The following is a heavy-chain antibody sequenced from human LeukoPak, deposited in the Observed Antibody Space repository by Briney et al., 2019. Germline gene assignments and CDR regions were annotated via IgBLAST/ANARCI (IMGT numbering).Heavy chain of an antibody. D-gene: IGHD4-17*01. Sequence: GGSLTLSRPASAFTLSTYAMSWVRQPQGKVLEWDSSLSGSGTNTYYADSVRGRFTISRDNSKNTLYLQMNSLRADDTAVYYCSKSSAPTVTLGDGQGWGQGTLVTVSS. V-gene: IGHV3-23*01. CDR1: AFTLSTYA. CDR3: SKSSAPTVTLGDGQG. J-gene: IGHJ4*02. CDR2: LSGSGTNT.